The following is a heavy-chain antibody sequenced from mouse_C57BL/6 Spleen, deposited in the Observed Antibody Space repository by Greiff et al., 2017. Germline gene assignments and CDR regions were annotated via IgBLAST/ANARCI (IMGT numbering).Heavy chain of an antibody. Sequence: VQLQQPGAELVRPGSSVKLSCKASGYTFTSYWMDWVKQRPGQGLEWIGNIYPSDSETHYNQKFKDKATLTVDKSSSTAYMQLSSLTSEDSAVYYCARWNWYAMDYWGQGTSVTVSS. J-gene: IGHJ4*01. D-gene: IGHD4-1*01. CDR2: IYPSDSET. CDR3: ARWNWYAMDY. V-gene: IGHV1-61*01. CDR1: GYTFTSYW.